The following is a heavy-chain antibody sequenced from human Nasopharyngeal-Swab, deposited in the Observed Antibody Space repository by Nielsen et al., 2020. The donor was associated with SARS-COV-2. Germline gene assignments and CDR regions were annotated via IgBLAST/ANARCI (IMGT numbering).Heavy chain of an antibody. D-gene: IGHD6-19*01. CDR1: GFTFKSYA. Sequence: LSLTCAASGFTFKSYAMSWVRQAPGKGLEWVSVISGSGATTYHADSVKGRFTISRDNSQNTVYLQMNNLRVEDTARYYCAKGVEQWLVAGNLFDPWGQGTMVTVSS. CDR2: ISGSGATT. J-gene: IGHJ5*02. V-gene: IGHV3-23*01. CDR3: AKGVEQWLVAGNLFDP.